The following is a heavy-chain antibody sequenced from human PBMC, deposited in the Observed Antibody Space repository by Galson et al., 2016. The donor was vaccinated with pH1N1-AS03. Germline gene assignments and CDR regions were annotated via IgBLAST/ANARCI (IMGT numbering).Heavy chain of an antibody. CDR3: ARRGSQNGCLGDHFDY. CDR1: GYTFTDYY. J-gene: IGHJ4*02. Sequence: SVKVSCKASGYTFTDYYINWVRLAPGQGLEWMGRINPQSGFTNYAQAFQGRVTMTRDSSINTVYIELSSLASDDTAIYYCARRGSQNGCLGDHFDYWGQGTLVTVSS. V-gene: IGHV1-2*06. D-gene: IGHD1-26*01. CDR2: INPQSGFT.